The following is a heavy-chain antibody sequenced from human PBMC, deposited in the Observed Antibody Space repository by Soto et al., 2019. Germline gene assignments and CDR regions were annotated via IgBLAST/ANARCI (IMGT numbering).Heavy chain of an antibody. CDR2: IYYSGTT. D-gene: IGHD2-8*01. Sequence: QLQESGPGLVKPSETLSLTCTVSGASISSPSYYWGWIRQSPGKGLEWIGSIYYSGTTHYNPSLKSRVTLSVDTSNMQFSLDLTSVTASDTAIYYCVRQPNRPMAGEEWGQGTLVTVSS. V-gene: IGHV4-39*01. CDR3: VRQPNRPMAGEE. J-gene: IGHJ4*02. CDR1: GASISSPSYY.